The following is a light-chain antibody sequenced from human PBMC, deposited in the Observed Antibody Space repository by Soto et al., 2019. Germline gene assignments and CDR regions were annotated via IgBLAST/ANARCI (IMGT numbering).Light chain of an antibody. V-gene: IGKV1-5*03. CDR1: QSITSS. Sequence: DIQMTQSPSTLSASVGDSVTITCRDSQSITSSLAWYQQKPGKAPKLLIYKASSLDRGVPSRFSGSGSGTEFTLTISSLQPDDFATYFCQQYNSYWTFGQGTKVDI. CDR3: QQYNSYWT. CDR2: KAS. J-gene: IGKJ1*01.